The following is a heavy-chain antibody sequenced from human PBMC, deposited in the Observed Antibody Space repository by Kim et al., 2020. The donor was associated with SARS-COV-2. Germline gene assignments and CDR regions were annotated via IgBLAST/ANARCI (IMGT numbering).Heavy chain of an antibody. J-gene: IGHJ5*02. Sequence: SETLSLTCAVYGGSFSGYYWSWIRQPPGKGLEWVGEINHSGSTNYNPSLKSRVTISVDTSKNQSSLKLSSVTAADTAVYYCASGLYSTGWYGRRGWFDP. V-gene: IGHV4-34*01. D-gene: IGHD6-19*01. CDR3: ASGLYSTGWYGRRGWFDP. CDR2: INHSGST. CDR1: GGSFSGYY.